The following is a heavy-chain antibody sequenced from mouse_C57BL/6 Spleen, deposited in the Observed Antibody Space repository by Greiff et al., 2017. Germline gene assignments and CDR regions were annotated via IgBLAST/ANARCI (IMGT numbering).Heavy chain of an antibody. CDR1: GYSITSGYY. D-gene: IGHD2-4*01. V-gene: IGHV3-6*01. Sequence: DVKLQESGPGLVKPSQSLSLTCSVTGYSITSGYYWNWIRQFPGNKLEWMGYISYDGSNNYNPSLKNRISITRDASKNQFFLKLNSVTTEDTATYYCAREGIYYDYAGAYWGQGTLVTVSA. CDR2: ISYDGSN. J-gene: IGHJ3*01. CDR3: AREGIYYDYAGAY.